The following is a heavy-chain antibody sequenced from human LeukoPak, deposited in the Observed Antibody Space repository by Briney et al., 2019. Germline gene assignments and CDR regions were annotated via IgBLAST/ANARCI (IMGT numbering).Heavy chain of an antibody. CDR2: IYYSGST. CDR1: GGSISSSSYY. Sequence: SETLSLTCTVSGGSISSSSYYWGWIRQPPGKGLEWIRSIYYSGSTYYNPSLKSRVTISVDTSKNQFSLKLSSVTAADTAVYYCARVSSGWYWYIDHWGQGTLVTVSS. D-gene: IGHD6-19*01. CDR3: ARVSSGWYWYIDH. V-gene: IGHV4-39*07. J-gene: IGHJ4*02.